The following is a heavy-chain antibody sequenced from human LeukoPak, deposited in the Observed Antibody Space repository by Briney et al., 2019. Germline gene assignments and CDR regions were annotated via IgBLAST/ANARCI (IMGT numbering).Heavy chain of an antibody. Sequence: QTGGSLRLSCVVSGLTFSDHWIHWVRQPPGKGLVWVSRIYNDGSATTYADSVKGRFTISRDNAKNTLYLQMNSLRAEDTAVYYCTRAHARHYYYGMDVWGQGTTVTVSS. CDR3: TRAHARHYYYGMDV. CDR1: GLTFSDHW. V-gene: IGHV3-74*01. J-gene: IGHJ6*02. CDR2: IYNDGSAT.